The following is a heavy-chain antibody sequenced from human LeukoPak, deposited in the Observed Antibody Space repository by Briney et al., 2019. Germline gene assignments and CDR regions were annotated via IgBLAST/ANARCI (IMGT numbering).Heavy chain of an antibody. CDR1: GFTFSSYA. CDR2: ISGSGGST. Sequence: GGSLRLSCAASGFTFSSYAMSWVRQAPGKGLEGVSAISGSGGSTYYADSVKGRFTISRDNSKNTLYLQMNSLRAEDTAVYYCAKDKPFTYYDILTGPQGDWGQGTLVTVSS. V-gene: IGHV3-23*01. CDR3: AKDKPFTYYDILTGPQGD. J-gene: IGHJ4*02. D-gene: IGHD3-9*01.